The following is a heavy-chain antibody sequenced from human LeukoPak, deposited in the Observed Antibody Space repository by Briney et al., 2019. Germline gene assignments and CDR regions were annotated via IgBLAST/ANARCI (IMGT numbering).Heavy chain of an antibody. CDR1: GYSFTNYG. D-gene: IGHD3-3*01. V-gene: IGHV1-18*01. Sequence: ASVKVSCKASGYSFTNYGITWVRQAPGQGLEWMGWISAYNGNTNYAQKLQGRVTMTTDTSTSTAYMELRSLGSDDTAVYYCARPGGTIFGVGLSYAHFDYWGQGNLVTVSS. CDR3: ARPGGTIFGVGLSYAHFDY. CDR2: ISAYNGNT. J-gene: IGHJ4*02.